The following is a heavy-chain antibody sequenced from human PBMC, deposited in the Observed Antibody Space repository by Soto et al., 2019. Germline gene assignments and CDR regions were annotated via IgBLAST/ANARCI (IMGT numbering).Heavy chain of an antibody. CDR1: GYGFTTYG. CDR2: ISAHNGNT. J-gene: IGHJ4*02. V-gene: IGHV1-18*01. CDR3: ARGRYGDY. D-gene: IGHD1-1*01. Sequence: QVHLVQSGAEVKKPGASVKVSCKGSGYGFTTYGITWVRQAPGQGLESMAWISAHNGNTNYAQKVQGRVTVTRDTSTSTAYMELRSLRYDDTAVYYCARGRYGDYWGQGALVTVSS.